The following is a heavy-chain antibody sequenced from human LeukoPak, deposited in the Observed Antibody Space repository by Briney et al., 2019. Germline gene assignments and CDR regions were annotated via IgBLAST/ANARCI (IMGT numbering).Heavy chain of an antibody. CDR3: AADPGPRRFDY. CDR1: GGSISSYY. V-gene: IGHV4-34*01. CDR2: INHSGST. J-gene: IGHJ4*02. Sequence: SETLSLTCTVSGGSISSYYWSWIRQPPGKGLEWIGEINHSGSTNYNPSLKSRVTISVDTSKNQFSLKLSSVTAADTAVYYCAADPGPRRFDYWGRGTLVTVSS. D-gene: IGHD1-14*01.